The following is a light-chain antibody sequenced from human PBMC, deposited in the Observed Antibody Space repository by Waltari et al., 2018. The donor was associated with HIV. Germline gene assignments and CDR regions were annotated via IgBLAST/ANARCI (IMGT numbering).Light chain of an antibody. CDR1: SSDVGSYNL. V-gene: IGLV2-23*02. Sequence: QSALPQPASVSGSPGQSITISCTGTSSDVGSYNLVSWYQQHPGKAPKLMIYEVSKRPSGVSNRFSGSKSGNTASLTISGVQAEDEADYYCCSYAGSSIWVLGGGTKLTVL. J-gene: IGLJ3*02. CDR3: CSYAGSSIWV. CDR2: EVS.